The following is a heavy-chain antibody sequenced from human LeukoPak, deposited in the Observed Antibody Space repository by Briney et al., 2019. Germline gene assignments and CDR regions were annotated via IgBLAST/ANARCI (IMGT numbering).Heavy chain of an antibody. Sequence: SETLSLTCTVSGGSISSSTYYWGWIRQPPGKGLEWIGEINHSGSTNYNPSLKSRVTISVDTSKNQFSLKLSSVTAADTAVYYCARGDNYYDSSGYHSWGQGTLVTVSS. J-gene: IGHJ4*02. CDR2: INHSGST. D-gene: IGHD3-22*01. CDR1: GGSISSSTYY. V-gene: IGHV4-39*07. CDR3: ARGDNYYDSSGYHS.